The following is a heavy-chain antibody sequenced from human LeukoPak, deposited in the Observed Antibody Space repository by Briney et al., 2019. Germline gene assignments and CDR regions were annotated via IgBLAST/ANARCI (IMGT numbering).Heavy chain of an antibody. CDR3: AREYSSVGWFDP. J-gene: IGHJ5*02. Sequence: ASVKVSCKASGYTFTSYFIHWVRQAPGQGLEWMGIINPSGGSTSYAQKFQGRVTMTRDTSISTAYMELSRLRSDDTAMYYCAREYSSVGWFDPWGQGTLVTVSS. CDR2: INPSGGST. CDR1: GYTFTSYF. V-gene: IGHV1-46*01. D-gene: IGHD6-19*01.